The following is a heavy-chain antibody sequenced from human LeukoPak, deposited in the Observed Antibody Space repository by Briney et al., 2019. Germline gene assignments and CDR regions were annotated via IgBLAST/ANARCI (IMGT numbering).Heavy chain of an antibody. J-gene: IGHJ6*03. CDR2: IFDDGTT. V-gene: IGHV4-4*07. D-gene: IGHD4-17*01. Sequence: SETLSLTCTVSGGSISRHFWSWIRQPAGKGLEWIGRIFDDGTTNYNPSLKSRVTLSVDTSKEQFSLKVTSVTAADTAAYFCASESPIDSGRYDYFMDVWGQGTTAAVSS. CDR1: GGSISRHF. CDR3: ASESPIDSGRYDYFMDV.